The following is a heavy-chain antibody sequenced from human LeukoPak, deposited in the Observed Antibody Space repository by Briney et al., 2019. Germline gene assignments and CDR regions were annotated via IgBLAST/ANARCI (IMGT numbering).Heavy chain of an antibody. D-gene: IGHD5-18*01. CDR2: IYYSGTT. CDR3: ARGQYSYVDY. CDR1: GGSISNYY. J-gene: IGHJ4*02. V-gene: IGHV4-59*13. Sequence: SETLSLTCTVSGGSISNYYWSWVRQPPGKGLEWIGHIYYSGTTNYSPSLKSRVTISVDTSKNQFSLKLSSVTAADTAVYYCARGQYSYVDYWGQGTLVTVSS.